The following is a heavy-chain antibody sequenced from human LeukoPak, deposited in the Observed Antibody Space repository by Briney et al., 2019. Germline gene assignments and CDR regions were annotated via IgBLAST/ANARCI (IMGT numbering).Heavy chain of an antibody. Sequence: SETLSLTCTVSGGSVSSSNYYWGWIRQPPGKGLEWIGSIYYSGSTYYNPSLESRLTISVDTSSNQFSLKLSSVTAADTAVYYCAVGYYDVLTGYPNDYFDYWGQGALVIVSS. J-gene: IGHJ4*02. CDR3: AVGYYDVLTGYPNDYFDY. CDR2: IYYSGST. CDR1: GGSVSSSNYY. D-gene: IGHD3-9*01. V-gene: IGHV4-39*01.